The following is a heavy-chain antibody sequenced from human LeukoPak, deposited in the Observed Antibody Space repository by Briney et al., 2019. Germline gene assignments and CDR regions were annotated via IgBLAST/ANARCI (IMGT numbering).Heavy chain of an antibody. CDR2: MYYSGST. Sequence: SETLSLTCNVSGGAVTGSTYYWAWIRQPPGKGLEWIGSMYYSGSTFYTPSLKSRVTISVDTPKNHFSLKLTSVTAADTATYYCARHYYDNTGYYYLDYWGQGTLVTVSS. J-gene: IGHJ4*02. CDR1: GGAVTGSTYY. D-gene: IGHD3-22*01. V-gene: IGHV4-39*02. CDR3: ARHYYDNTGYYYLDY.